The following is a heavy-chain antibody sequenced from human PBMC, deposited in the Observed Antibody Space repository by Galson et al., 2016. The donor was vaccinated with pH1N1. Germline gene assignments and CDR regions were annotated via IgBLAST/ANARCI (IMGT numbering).Heavy chain of an antibody. CDR3: ARAGCVSGSCRTGIHYYMDV. J-gene: IGHJ6*03. Sequence: SVKVSCKASGYTFTNYDINWVRQATGQGLEWMGWMNPNSGNTDYAQKFQGRVTITRNTSISTAYMELSSLRSEDTALYYCARAGCVSGSCRTGIHYYMDVWGEGTTVTVTS. D-gene: IGHD2-15*01. CDR2: MNPNSGNT. V-gene: IGHV1-8*01. CDR1: GYTFTNYD.